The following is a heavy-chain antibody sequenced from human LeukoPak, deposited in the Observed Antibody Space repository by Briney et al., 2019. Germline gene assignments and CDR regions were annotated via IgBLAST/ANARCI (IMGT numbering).Heavy chain of an antibody. CDR2: IYPGDSDT. V-gene: IGHV5-51*01. J-gene: IGHJ3*02. CDR1: GYSFTSYW. CDR3: ARQMCGGDCRDAFDI. D-gene: IGHD2-21*01. Sequence: GESLKISCKGSGYSFTSYWIGWVRQMPGKGLEWMGIIYPGDSDTRYSPSFQRQVTISADKSISTAYLQWSTLKASDTAMYYCARQMCGGDCRDAFDIWGQGTMVTVSS.